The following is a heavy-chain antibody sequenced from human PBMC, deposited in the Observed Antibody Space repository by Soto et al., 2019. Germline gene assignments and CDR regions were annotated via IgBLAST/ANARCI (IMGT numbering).Heavy chain of an antibody. CDR1: GYTFNNYG. CDR2: ISAYNGNT. J-gene: IGHJ5*02. V-gene: IGHV1-18*01. D-gene: IGHD5-12*01. CDR3: ARNRAGGYSGLFDP. Sequence: QVHLVQSGAEVKKPGASVKVSCKASGYTFNNYGISWVRQAPGQGPEWMGWISAYNGNTNYEQKFQGRMTMTTDTSTSTAYMELRSLRSDDTAVYYCARNRAGGYSGLFDPWGQGTLVTVSS.